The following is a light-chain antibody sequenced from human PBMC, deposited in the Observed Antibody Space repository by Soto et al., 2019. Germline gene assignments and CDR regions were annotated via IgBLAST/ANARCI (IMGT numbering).Light chain of an antibody. CDR1: QGISSA. V-gene: IGKV1D-13*01. J-gene: IGKJ5*01. CDR2: DAS. CDR3: QQFNNYPIT. Sequence: AIQLTQSPSSLSASMGDRVTITCRVSQGISSALAGFQQKPGKAPKLLIYDASSLESGVPSRFSGSGSGTDFTLTISSLQPEDFATYYCQQFNNYPITFGQVTRLEIK.